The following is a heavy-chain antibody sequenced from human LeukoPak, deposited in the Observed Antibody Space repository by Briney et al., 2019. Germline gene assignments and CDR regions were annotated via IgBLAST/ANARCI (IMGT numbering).Heavy chain of an antibody. CDR2: ISPSSSYI. V-gene: IGHV3-21*01. D-gene: IGHD4-23*01. CDR3: ARGGVSVGGNFDY. J-gene: IGHJ4*02. Sequence: GGSLRLSCAASGFTFSSYTMNWVRQAPGKGLEWVSSISPSSSYIYYADSMKGRFTISRDNANNSLFLQMNGLRAEDTAVYYCARGGVSVGGNFDYWGQGTLVTVSS. CDR1: GFTFSSYT.